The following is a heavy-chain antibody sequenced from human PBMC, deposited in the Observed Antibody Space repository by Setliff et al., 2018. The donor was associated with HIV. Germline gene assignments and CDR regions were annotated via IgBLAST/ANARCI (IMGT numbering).Heavy chain of an antibody. CDR1: GYTFIDYN. V-gene: IGHV1-69-2*01. Sequence: ASVKVSCKASGYTFIDYNIHWVQQAPGKGLEWMGRVDPEDGETVYAEKFRGRVTITADTSTDTAYLKLSSLRSEDTAVYYCATDACTIDACYSSGGPWGQGTLVTVSS. CDR2: VDPEDGET. CDR3: ATDACTIDACYSSGGP. D-gene: IGHD2-15*01. J-gene: IGHJ5*02.